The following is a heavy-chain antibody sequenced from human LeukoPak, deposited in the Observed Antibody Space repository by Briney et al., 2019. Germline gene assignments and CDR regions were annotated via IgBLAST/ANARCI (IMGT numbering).Heavy chain of an antibody. CDR3: ARDPKTRPYGSGSYTRPRFDY. CDR1: GYTFTSYG. D-gene: IGHD3-10*01. Sequence: ASVKVSCKASGYTFTSYGISWVRQAPGQGLEWMGWISAYNGKTNYAQKLQGRVTMTTDTSTSTAYMELRSLRSDDTAVYYCARDPKTRPYGSGSYTRPRFDYWGQGTLVTVSS. V-gene: IGHV1-18*01. J-gene: IGHJ4*02. CDR2: ISAYNGKT.